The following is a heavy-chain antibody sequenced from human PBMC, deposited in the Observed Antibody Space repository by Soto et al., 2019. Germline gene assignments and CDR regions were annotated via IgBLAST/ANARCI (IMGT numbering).Heavy chain of an antibody. CDR2: ISYDGSNK. CDR1: GFTFSTYG. V-gene: IGHV3-30*03. D-gene: IGHD3-22*01. CDR3: ARDGARIRFQFDNSGYFGTVF. Sequence: GGSLRLSCAASGFTFSTYGMHWVRQAPGKGLEWVAIISYDGSNKYYADSVKGRFTISRDNSRNTLYLQMNSLRAEDTAVYYCARDGARIRFQFDNSGYFGTVFWGPGTQVTSP. J-gene: IGHJ4*02.